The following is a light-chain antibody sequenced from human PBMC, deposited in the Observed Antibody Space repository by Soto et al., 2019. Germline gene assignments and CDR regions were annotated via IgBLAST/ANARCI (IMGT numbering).Light chain of an antibody. CDR1: SSDVGDYNY. CDR2: DVS. CDR3: SSYTSSSTGV. J-gene: IGLJ1*01. Sequence: QSALTQPASVSGSPGQSITISCTGTSSDVGDYNYVSWYQQHPGKAPKLMVYDVSHRPSGVSNRFSGSKSGNTASLTISGLQAEDEADYYCSSYTSSSTGVFGTGTKLTVL. V-gene: IGLV2-14*01.